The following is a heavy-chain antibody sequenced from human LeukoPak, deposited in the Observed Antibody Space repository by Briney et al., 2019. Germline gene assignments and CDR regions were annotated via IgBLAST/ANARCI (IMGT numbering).Heavy chain of an antibody. CDR2: IRYDGSNK. J-gene: IGHJ4*02. CDR3: ARTNPVYGDYDY. D-gene: IGHD4-17*01. Sequence: PGGSLRLSCAASGFTFSSYAMHWVRQAPGKGLEWVAFIRYDGSNKYYADSVKGRFTISRDNSKNTLFLQMNTLRADDTAVYHCARTNPVYGDYDYWGQGTLVTVSS. V-gene: IGHV3-30*02. CDR1: GFTFSSYA.